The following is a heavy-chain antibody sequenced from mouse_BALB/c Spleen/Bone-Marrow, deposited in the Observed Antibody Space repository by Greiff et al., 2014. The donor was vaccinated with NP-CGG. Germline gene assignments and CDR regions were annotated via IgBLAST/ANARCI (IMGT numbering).Heavy chain of an antibody. V-gene: IGHV3-1*02. Sequence: VQLQQPGPDLVKPSQSLSLTCTVTGYSITSGYSWHWIRQFPGNKLEWMGYIHYSGSTNYNPSLKSRISITRDISKNQFFLHWKSADTEDTATYDCARRTTVVAPFDYWGQGTTLTVSS. J-gene: IGHJ2*01. D-gene: IGHD1-1*01. CDR2: IHYSGST. CDR1: GYSITSGYS. CDR3: ARRTTVVAPFDY.